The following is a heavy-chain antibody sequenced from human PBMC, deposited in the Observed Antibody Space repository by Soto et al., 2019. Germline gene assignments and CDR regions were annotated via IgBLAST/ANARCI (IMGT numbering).Heavy chain of an antibody. V-gene: IGHV1-69*13. CDR3: ARLEYSSSC. CDR2: IIPIFGTA. J-gene: IGHJ4*02. Sequence: GASVKVSCKASGGTFSSYAISWVRQAPGQGHEWMAGIIPIFGTAIYAQKFQGRVTITADEYPSQGYMGRSSVRSENQAVYYWARLEYSSSCWGQGSLVTVSS. CDR1: GGTFSSYA. D-gene: IGHD6-13*01.